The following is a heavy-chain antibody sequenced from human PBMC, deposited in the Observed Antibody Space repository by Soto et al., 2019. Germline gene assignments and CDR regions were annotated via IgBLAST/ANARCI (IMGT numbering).Heavy chain of an antibody. J-gene: IGHJ6*02. D-gene: IGHD1-1*01. V-gene: IGHV4-39*01. CDR2: IYYSGST. CDR1: GGSISSSSYY. CDR3: ASYNWNDLGGYYYYYGMDV. Sequence: SETLSLTCTVSGGSISSSSYYWGWIRQPPGKGLEWIGSIYYSGSTYYNPSLKSRVTISVDTSKNQFSLKLSSVTAADTAVYYCASYNWNDLGGYYYYYGMDVWGQGTTVT.